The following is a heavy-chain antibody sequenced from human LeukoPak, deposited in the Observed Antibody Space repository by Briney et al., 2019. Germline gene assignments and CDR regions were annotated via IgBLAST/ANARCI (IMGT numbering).Heavy chain of an antibody. D-gene: IGHD3-10*01. CDR1: GFTFSSYS. CDR2: ITSTSSPI. CDR3: ARMVRGTSGLDV. Sequence: PGGSLRLSCAASGFTFSSYSMNWVRQAPGKGLEWVSYITSTSSPIYYADSVKGRFTTSRDNAKNSLYLQMNSLRAEDTAVYYCARMVRGTSGLDVWGQGTTVTVSS. V-gene: IGHV3-48*01. J-gene: IGHJ6*02.